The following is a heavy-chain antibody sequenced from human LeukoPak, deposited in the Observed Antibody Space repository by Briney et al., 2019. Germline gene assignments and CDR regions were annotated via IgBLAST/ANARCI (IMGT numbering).Heavy chain of an antibody. CDR3: AREGYSSRLKPPSGMDV. J-gene: IGHJ6*02. CDR2: IYSGGST. D-gene: IGHD6-13*01. CDR1: GFTVSSNY. Sequence: PGGSLRLSCAASGFTVSSNYMSWVRQAPGKGLEWVSVIYSGGSTYYADSVKGRFTISRDNSKNTLYLQMNSLRAEDTAVYYCAREGYSSRLKPPSGMDVWGQGTTVTVSS. V-gene: IGHV3-66*01.